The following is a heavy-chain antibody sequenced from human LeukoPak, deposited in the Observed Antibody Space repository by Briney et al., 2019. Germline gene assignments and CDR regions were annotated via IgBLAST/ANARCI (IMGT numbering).Heavy chain of an antibody. CDR3: AREVGAGIAAARSPNAKHYMDV. Sequence: SETLSLTCTLSGDSISSSDHYWVWIRQSPGKGLEWIGSVSQSGNTYYKSSLKSRVTVSIDTSKNEFSLKLSSVTAADTAVYYCAREVGAGIAAARSPNAKHYMDVWGKGTTVTVSS. CDR2: VSQSGNT. D-gene: IGHD6-13*01. V-gene: IGHV4-39*02. J-gene: IGHJ6*03. CDR1: GDSISSSDHY.